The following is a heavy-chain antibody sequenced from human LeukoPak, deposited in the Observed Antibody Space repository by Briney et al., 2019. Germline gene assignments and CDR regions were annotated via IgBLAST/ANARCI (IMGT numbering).Heavy chain of an antibody. Sequence: GGSLRLSCAASGFTFSSYAMHWVRQAPGKGLEWVAVISYDGSNKYYADSVKGRFTISRDNSKNTLYLQMNILRAEDTAVYYCARPFDYGGNGRYYFDYWGQGTLVTVSS. D-gene: IGHD4-23*01. CDR2: ISYDGSNK. V-gene: IGHV3-30*04. J-gene: IGHJ4*02. CDR3: ARPFDYGGNGRYYFDY. CDR1: GFTFSSYA.